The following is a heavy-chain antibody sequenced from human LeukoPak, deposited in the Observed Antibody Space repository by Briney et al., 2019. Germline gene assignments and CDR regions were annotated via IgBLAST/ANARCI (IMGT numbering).Heavy chain of an antibody. CDR3: ARDLNYYDSSGYYDY. D-gene: IGHD3-22*01. J-gene: IGHJ4*02. Sequence: AASVKVSCKASGGTFSSYAISWVRQAPGQGLEWMGRIIPILGIANYAQKFQGRVTITADKSTSTAYMELSSLRSEDTAVYYCARDLNYYDSSGYYDYWGQGTLVTVSS. CDR2: IIPILGIA. V-gene: IGHV1-69*04. CDR1: GGTFSSYA.